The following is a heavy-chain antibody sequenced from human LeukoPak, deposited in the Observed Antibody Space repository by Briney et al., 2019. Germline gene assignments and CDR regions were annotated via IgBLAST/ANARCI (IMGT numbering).Heavy chain of an antibody. D-gene: IGHD4-17*01. CDR2: IWYDGSKK. Sequence: PRRSLTPSCAASGFTFSSYGMHWVRQAPGKGLEWVALIWYDGSKKFYTDSVKGRFTISRDNSKNTLYLQMNSLRAEDTAVYYCARDEAVMTTVLPDAFDIWGQGTMVTVAS. J-gene: IGHJ3*02. CDR3: ARDEAVMTTVLPDAFDI. V-gene: IGHV3-33*01. CDR1: GFTFSSYG.